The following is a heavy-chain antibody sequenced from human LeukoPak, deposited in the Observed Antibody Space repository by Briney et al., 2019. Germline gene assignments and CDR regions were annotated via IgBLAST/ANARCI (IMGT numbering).Heavy chain of an antibody. J-gene: IGHJ4*02. Sequence: QPGGSQRLSCAASGFTLRNYAMSWVRQAPGKGLECVSVISNSGDDTYYADSVKGRFTISRDNSRNMLYLQMNSLRAEDTAVYYCARGSVKYDYGSGSYYPFDYWGQGTLVIVSS. CDR3: ARGSVKYDYGSGSYYPFDY. CDR2: ISNSGDDT. CDR1: GFTLRNYA. D-gene: IGHD3-10*01. V-gene: IGHV3-23*01.